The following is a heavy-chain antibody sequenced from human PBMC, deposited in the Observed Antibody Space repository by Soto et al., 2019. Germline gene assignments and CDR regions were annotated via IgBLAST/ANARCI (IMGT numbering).Heavy chain of an antibody. CDR3: ARDSEVLAVAGTSLSYYYGMDV. CDR2: INPSGGST. V-gene: IGHV1-46*01. Sequence: ASVKVSCKASGYTFTSYYMHWVRQAPGQGLEWMGIINPSGGSTSYAQKFQGRVTMTRDTSTSTVYMELSSLRSEDTAVYYCARDSEVLAVAGTSLSYYYGMDVWGQGTTVTVSS. CDR1: GYTFTSYY. J-gene: IGHJ6*02. D-gene: IGHD6-19*01.